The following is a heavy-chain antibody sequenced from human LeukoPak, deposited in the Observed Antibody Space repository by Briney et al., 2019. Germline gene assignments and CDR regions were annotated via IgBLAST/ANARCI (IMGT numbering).Heavy chain of an antibody. CDR2: MNPNSGNT. V-gene: IGHV1-8*01. Sequence: ASVKVSCKASGYTFTSYDTNWVRQATGQGLEWVGWMNPNSGNTGYAQKFQGRVTMTRNTSISTAYMELSSLRSEDTAVYYCARGKVAATSYYYYMDVWGKGTTVTVSS. D-gene: IGHD2-15*01. J-gene: IGHJ6*03. CDR3: ARGKVAATSYYYYMDV. CDR1: GYTFTSYD.